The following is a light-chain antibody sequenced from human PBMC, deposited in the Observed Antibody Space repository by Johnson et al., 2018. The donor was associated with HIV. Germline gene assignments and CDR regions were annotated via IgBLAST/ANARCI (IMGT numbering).Light chain of an antibody. V-gene: IGLV1-51*02. J-gene: IGLJ1*01. CDR1: NSNIGNNY. Sequence: QSVLTQPPSVSAAPGQKVTISCSGSNSNIGNNYVSWYQQLPGTAPKLLIYENNKRPSGIPDRFSGSKSGPSATLGIAGLQTGDEADYYCGTWDNSLSTGAVFGTGTKVTVL. CDR2: ENN. CDR3: GTWDNSLSTGAV.